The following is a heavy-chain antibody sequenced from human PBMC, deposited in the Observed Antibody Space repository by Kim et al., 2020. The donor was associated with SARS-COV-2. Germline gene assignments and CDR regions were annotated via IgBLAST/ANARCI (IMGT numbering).Heavy chain of an antibody. Sequence: GGSLRLSCAASGFTFSSYGMHWVRQAPGKGLEWVAVISYDGSNKYYADSVKGRFTISRDNSKKTLYLQMNSLRAEDTAVYYCLSSWYGFDYWGQGTLVTV. D-gene: IGHD6-13*01. CDR1: GFTFSSYG. CDR2: ISYDGSNK. V-gene: IGHV3-30*03. J-gene: IGHJ4*02. CDR3: LSSWYGFDY.